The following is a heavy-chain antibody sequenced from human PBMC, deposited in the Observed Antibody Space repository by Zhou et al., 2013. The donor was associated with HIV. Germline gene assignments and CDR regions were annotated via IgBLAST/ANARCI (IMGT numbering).Heavy chain of an antibody. Sequence: QVQLVQSGAEVKKPGSSVKVSCKASGGTFSSYAISWVRQAPGQGLEWMGGIIPIFGTANYAQKFQGRVTITTDESTSTAYMELSSLRSEDTAVYYCASPGGNENRWADAFDIWGQGTMVTVSS. CDR3: ASPGGNENRWADAFDI. D-gene: IGHD1-1*01. CDR2: IIPIFGTA. J-gene: IGHJ3*02. CDR1: GGTFSSYA. V-gene: IGHV1-69*05.